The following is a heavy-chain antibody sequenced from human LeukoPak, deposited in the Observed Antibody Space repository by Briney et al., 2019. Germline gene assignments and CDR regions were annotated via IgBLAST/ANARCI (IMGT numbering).Heavy chain of an antibody. D-gene: IGHD6-19*01. J-gene: IGHJ4*02. CDR1: GFTLSSYG. Sequence: GGSLRLSCAASGFTLSSYGMHWVRQAPGKGLEWVAVIWYDGGNKYYADSVKGRFTISRDNSKNTLYLQMNSLRAEDTAVYYCARDENSGTLDYWGQGTLVTVSS. CDR3: ARDENSGTLDY. V-gene: IGHV3-33*01. CDR2: IWYDGGNK.